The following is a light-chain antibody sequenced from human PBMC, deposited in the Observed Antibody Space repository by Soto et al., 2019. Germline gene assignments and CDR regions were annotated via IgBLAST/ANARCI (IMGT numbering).Light chain of an antibody. Sequence: EIVLTQSPGTLSLSPGERATLSCRASQSVSSSYLAWYQKKPGEAPMLLIYGASSKATGIPNRFSSSGTGNDSIIIISRLEPEDVAAYYCQQYGCSLTFGGGTKVEIK. CDR1: QSVSSSY. J-gene: IGKJ4*01. CDR3: QQYGCSLT. CDR2: GAS. V-gene: IGKV3-20*01.